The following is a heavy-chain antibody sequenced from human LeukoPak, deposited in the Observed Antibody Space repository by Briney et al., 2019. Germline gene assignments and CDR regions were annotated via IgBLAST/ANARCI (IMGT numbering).Heavy chain of an antibody. CDR1: GFTFSSYA. D-gene: IGHD3-22*01. J-gene: IGHJ4*02. CDR2: IHSGDSTT. CDR3: AKDRFFYDSGSKAN. Sequence: PGGSLRLSCAASGFTFSSYAMSWVRQAPGKGLEWISYIHSGDSTTYYADSVKGRFTISRDNAKDSLYLQMNSLRVEDTAFYYCAKDRFFYDSGSKANWGQGTLVTVSS. V-gene: IGHV3-48*04.